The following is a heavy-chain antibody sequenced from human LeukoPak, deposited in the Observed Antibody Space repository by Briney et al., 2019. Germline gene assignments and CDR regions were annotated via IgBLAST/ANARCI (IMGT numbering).Heavy chain of an antibody. D-gene: IGHD6-13*01. CDR3: AAEYSSSWYSYYYYGTDV. CDR2: IYSGGST. J-gene: IGHJ6*02. V-gene: IGHV3-53*01. Sequence: PGGSLRLSCAASGFTVSSNYMSWVRQAPGKGLGWVSVIYSGGSTYYADSVKGRFTISRDNSKNTLYLQMNSLRAEDTAVYYCAAEYSSSWYSYYYYGTDVWGQGTTVTVSS. CDR1: GFTVSSNY.